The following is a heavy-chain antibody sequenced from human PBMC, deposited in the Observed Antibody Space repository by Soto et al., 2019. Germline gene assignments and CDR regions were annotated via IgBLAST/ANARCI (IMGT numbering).Heavy chain of an antibody. CDR3: ARESAALNWFDP. D-gene: IGHD2-2*01. Sequence: EVQLVESGGGLVQPGGSLRLSCAASGFTFSSYSMNWVRQAPGKGLEWVSYISSSSSTIHYADSVKGRFTISRDNAKNSLCLHMNSLRDEQTAVYYCARESAALNWFDPWGQGTLVTGSS. CDR1: GFTFSSYS. CDR2: ISSSSSTI. J-gene: IGHJ5*02. V-gene: IGHV3-48*02.